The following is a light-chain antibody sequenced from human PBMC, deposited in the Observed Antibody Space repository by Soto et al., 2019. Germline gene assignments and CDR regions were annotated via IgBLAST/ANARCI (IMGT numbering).Light chain of an antibody. J-gene: IGKJ1*01. CDR3: QQYGSSPRT. V-gene: IGKV3-20*01. Sequence: EIVLTQSPGTLSLSPGERATLSCRASQSVSSSYLAWYQQKPGQAPRLLIYDASSRATGIPDRFSGSGSGTDFTLTISILEPEEFAVYYCQQYGSSPRTFGQGTKVEIK. CDR1: QSVSSSY. CDR2: DAS.